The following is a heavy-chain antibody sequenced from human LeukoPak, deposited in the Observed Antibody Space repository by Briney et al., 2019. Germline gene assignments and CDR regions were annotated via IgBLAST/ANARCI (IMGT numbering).Heavy chain of an antibody. J-gene: IGHJ3*02. Sequence: GGSLRLSCAASGFTFSSYEMNWVRQAPGKGLEWVSYISSSGSTIYYADSVKGRFTISRDNAKNSLYLQMNSLRAEDTAVYYCAKDTLDDGSGYSVDWDAFDIWGQGTMVTVSS. CDR1: GFTFSSYE. V-gene: IGHV3-48*03. CDR2: ISSSGSTI. CDR3: AKDTLDDGSGYSVDWDAFDI. D-gene: IGHD3-22*01.